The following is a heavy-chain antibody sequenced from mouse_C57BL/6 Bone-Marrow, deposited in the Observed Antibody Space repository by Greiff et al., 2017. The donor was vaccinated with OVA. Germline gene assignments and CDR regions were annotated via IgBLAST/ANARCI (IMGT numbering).Heavy chain of an antibody. Sequence: QVQLQQPGAELVMPGASVKLSCKASGYTFTSYWMHWVKQRPGQGLEWIGEIDPSDSYTNYNQKFKGKSTLTVDTSSSTAYMQLSSLTSEDSAVYYCARSNYGSSYWYFDVWGTGTTVTVSS. D-gene: IGHD1-1*01. CDR2: IDPSDSYT. CDR1: GYTFTSYW. J-gene: IGHJ1*03. CDR3: ARSNYGSSYWYFDV. V-gene: IGHV1-69*01.